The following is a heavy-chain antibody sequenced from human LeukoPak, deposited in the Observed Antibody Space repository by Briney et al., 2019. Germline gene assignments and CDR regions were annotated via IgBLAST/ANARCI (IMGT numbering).Heavy chain of an antibody. CDR2: ISAYNGNT. CDR3: ARDPPVRYYDSSGYEDLDAFDI. V-gene: IGHV1-18*01. J-gene: IGHJ3*02. CDR1: GYTLTSYG. D-gene: IGHD3-22*01. Sequence: ASVKVSCKASGYTLTSYGISWVRQAPGQGLEWMGWISAYNGNTNYAQKLQGRVTMTTDTSTSTAYMELRSLRSDDTAVYYCARDPPVRYYDSSGYEDLDAFDIWGQGTMVTVSS.